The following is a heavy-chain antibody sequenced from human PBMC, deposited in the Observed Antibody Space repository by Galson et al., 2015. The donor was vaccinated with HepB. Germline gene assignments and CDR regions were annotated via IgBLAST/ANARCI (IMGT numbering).Heavy chain of an antibody. CDR3: ARDLIGMVYANYYGMDV. CDR2: ISYDGSNK. J-gene: IGHJ6*02. D-gene: IGHD2-8*01. V-gene: IGHV3-30-3*01. CDR1: GFTFSSYA. Sequence: SLRLSCAASGFTFSSYAMHWVRQAPGKGLEWVAVISYDGSNKYYADSVKGRFTISRDNSKNTLYLQMNSLRAEDTAVYYCARDLIGMVYANYYGMDVWGQGTTVTVSS.